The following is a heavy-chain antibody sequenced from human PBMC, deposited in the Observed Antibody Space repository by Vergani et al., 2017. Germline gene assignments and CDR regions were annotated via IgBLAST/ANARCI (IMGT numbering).Heavy chain of an antibody. CDR3: ARDFYGFGELSPWVFDY. J-gene: IGHJ4*02. Sequence: QVQLVQSGAEVKKPGASVKVSCKASGYTFTSYDINWVRQATGQGLEWMGWMNPNSGNTGYAQKFQGRVTMTRNTSISTAYMELSSLRSEDTAVYYCARDFYGFGELSPWVFDYWGQGTLVTVSS. D-gene: IGHD3-10*01. CDR1: GYTFTSYD. V-gene: IGHV1-8*01. CDR2: MNPNSGNT.